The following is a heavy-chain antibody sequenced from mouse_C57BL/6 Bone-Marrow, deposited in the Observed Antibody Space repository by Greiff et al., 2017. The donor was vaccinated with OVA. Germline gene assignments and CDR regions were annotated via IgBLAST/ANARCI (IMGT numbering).Heavy chain of an antibody. J-gene: IGHJ3*01. CDR2: INPSDGGT. CDR1: GYTFTDYY. V-gene: IGHV1-19*01. CDR3: AREKGCPPWFAY. Sequence: EVQLQEPGPVLVKPGASVKMSCKASGYTFTDYYMNWVKQSPGQSLEWIGVINPSDGGTSYNQKFKGKATLTVDKSSSTAYMELNSLTSEDSAVYCSAREKGCPPWFAYWGQGTLVTVSA.